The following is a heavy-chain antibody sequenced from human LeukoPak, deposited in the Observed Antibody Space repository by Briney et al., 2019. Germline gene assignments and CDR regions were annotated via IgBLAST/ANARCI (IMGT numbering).Heavy chain of an antibody. V-gene: IGHV3-30-3*01. CDR2: ISYDGSEK. J-gene: IGHJ4*02. CDR1: GLTFSSYP. Sequence: GGSLRLSCADSGLTFSSYPMHWVRQAPGKGLEWVAVISYDGSEKHYADPVKGRFTISRDNSKNTLYLQMSSLRAEDTAMYYCAREGNSGYYPYWGQGILVTVSS. CDR3: AREGNSGYYPY. D-gene: IGHD3-22*01.